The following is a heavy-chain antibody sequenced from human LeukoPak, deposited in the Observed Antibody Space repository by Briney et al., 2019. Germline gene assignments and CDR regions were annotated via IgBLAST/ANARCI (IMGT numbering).Heavy chain of an antibody. Sequence: SETLSLTCTASGGSISSYYWSWIRQPAGKGLEWIGRIYTSGSTNYNPSLKSRVTMSVDTSKNQFSLKLSSVTAADTAVYYCARDRYDSSGYYLYYFDYWGQGTLVTVSS. CDR2: IYTSGST. CDR1: GGSISSYY. CDR3: ARDRYDSSGYYLYYFDY. D-gene: IGHD3-22*01. V-gene: IGHV4-4*07. J-gene: IGHJ4*02.